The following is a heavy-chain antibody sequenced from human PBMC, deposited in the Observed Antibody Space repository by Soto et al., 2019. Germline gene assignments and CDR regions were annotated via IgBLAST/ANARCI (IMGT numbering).Heavy chain of an antibody. Sequence: PSETLSLTCTVSGGSLSSSSYYWGWIRQPPGKGLEWIGSIYYSGTTYYNPSLKSRVTISVDTSKNQFSLKLSSVTAADTAVYYCARLGGYYKSLDPWGQGTLDTVSS. CDR1: GGSLSSSSYY. D-gene: IGHD3-22*01. J-gene: IGHJ5*02. CDR2: IYYSGTT. V-gene: IGHV4-39*01. CDR3: ARLGGYYKSLDP.